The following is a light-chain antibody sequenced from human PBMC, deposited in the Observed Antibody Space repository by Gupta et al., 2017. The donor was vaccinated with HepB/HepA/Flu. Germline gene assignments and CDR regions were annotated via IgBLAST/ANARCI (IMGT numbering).Light chain of an antibody. J-gene: IGKJ5*01. CDR3: RRAYSLGTT. CDR2: APS. CDR1: QGISSW. V-gene: IGKV1D-12*01. Sequence: DIQMTQSPSSVSASVGDRVTITCRASQGISSWLAWYQQKPVKAPKLLIYAPSSLQSEVPSTSSGSPSVTDFTLTISSLKPKDIATYYSRRAYSLGTTFGQGTRLGMK.